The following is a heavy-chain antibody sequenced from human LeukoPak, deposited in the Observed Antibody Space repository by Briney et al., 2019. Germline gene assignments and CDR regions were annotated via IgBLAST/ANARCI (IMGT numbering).Heavy chain of an antibody. V-gene: IGHV4-59*01. D-gene: IGHD3-10*01. CDR1: GGSISSYY. J-gene: IGHJ4*02. CDR2: IYYSGST. Sequence: PSETLSLTCTVSGGSISSYYWSWIRQPPGKGLEWIGYIYYSGSTNYNPSLKSRVTISVDTSKNQFSLKLSSVTAADTAVYYCARVPGYYYGSGRYYFDYWGQGTLVTVSS. CDR3: ARVPGYYYGSGRYYFDY.